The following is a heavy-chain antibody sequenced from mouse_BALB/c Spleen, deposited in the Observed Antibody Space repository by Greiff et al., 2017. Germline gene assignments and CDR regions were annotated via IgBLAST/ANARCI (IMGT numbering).Heavy chain of an antibody. CDR2: ISSGGSYT. D-gene: IGHD2-1*01. CDR1: GFTFSSYG. Sequence: EVKLVESGGDLVKPGGSLKLSCAASGFTFSSYGMSWVRQTPDKRLEWVATISSGGSYTYYPDSVKGRFTISRDNAKNTLYLQMSSLKSEDTAMYYCARPLSIDGNYWYAMDYWGQGTSVTVSS. CDR3: ARPLSIDGNYWYAMDY. J-gene: IGHJ4*01. V-gene: IGHV5-6*01.